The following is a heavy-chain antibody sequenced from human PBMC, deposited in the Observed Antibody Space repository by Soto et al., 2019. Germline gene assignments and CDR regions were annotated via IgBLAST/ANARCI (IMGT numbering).Heavy chain of an antibody. CDR2: IWYDGSKK. Sequence: QPGGSLRLSCAASGFTFSSFGMHWVRQAPGKGLEWVSLIWYDGSKKSYGDSVKGRFTISRDNSRNTVYLQMNCLRADDTAVYYCARDASYYSLWSGYYPSRNGMDVWGQGTTVTVSS. CDR3: ARDASYYSLWSGYYPSRNGMDV. J-gene: IGHJ6*02. V-gene: IGHV3-33*01. CDR1: GFTFSSFG. D-gene: IGHD3-3*01.